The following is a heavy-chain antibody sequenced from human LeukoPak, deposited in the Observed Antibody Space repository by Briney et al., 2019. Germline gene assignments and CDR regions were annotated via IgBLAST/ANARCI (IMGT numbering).Heavy chain of an antibody. Sequence: SQTLSLTCTVSGGSISSGGYYWSWIRQHPGKGLECIGYIYYSGTTYCNPSLKSRVSISVDTSKNQFSLKLSSVTAADTAVYYCARVRRGRGVALHFDYWGQGTLVTVSS. CDR1: GGSISSGGYY. CDR2: IYYSGTT. CDR3: ARVRRGRGVALHFDY. V-gene: IGHV4-31*03. J-gene: IGHJ4*02. D-gene: IGHD3-10*01.